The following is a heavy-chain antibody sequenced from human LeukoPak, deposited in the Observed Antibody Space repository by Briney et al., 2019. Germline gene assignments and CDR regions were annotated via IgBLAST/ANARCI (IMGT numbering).Heavy chain of an antibody. CDR3: ATRGYSYGSYYYYYGMDV. J-gene: IGHJ6*02. Sequence: GESLKISCKGPGYSFTSYWIGWVRQMPGKGLEWMGIIYPGDSDTRYSPSFQGQVTISADKSISTAYLQWSSLKASDTAMYYCATRGYSYGSYYYYYGMDVWGQGTTVTVSS. D-gene: IGHD5-18*01. CDR2: IYPGDSDT. CDR1: GYSFTSYW. V-gene: IGHV5-51*01.